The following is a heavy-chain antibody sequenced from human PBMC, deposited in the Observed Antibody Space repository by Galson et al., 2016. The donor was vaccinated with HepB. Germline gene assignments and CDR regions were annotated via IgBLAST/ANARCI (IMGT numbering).Heavy chain of an antibody. V-gene: IGHV3-74*03. CDR1: GFTFSSYG. D-gene: IGHD2-8*02. CDR3: GRGNTEKYLLDY. J-gene: IGHJ4*02. Sequence: SLRLSCAGTGFTFSSYGMSWVRQAPGKWPVLVSRLNGDGTHTEYADSVKGRFTISRDNAKNMLYLQMNSLRAEDTAVYYCGRGNTEKYLLDYWGQGTLVTVSS. CDR2: LNGDGTHT.